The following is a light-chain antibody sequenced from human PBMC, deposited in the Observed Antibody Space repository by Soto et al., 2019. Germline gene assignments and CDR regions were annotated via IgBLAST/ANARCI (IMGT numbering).Light chain of an antibody. CDR3: QQANSFPIT. J-gene: IGKJ5*01. V-gene: IGKV1D-12*01. CDR2: SAS. CDR1: QGIISW. Sequence: DIQMTPSPSSVSASVGDRVTITCRASQGIISWLAWYQQKPGKAPKLLIYSASSLQSGVSSRFSGSGSGTDFTLTISSLQPEDFATYYCQQANSFPITFGQGTRLEIK.